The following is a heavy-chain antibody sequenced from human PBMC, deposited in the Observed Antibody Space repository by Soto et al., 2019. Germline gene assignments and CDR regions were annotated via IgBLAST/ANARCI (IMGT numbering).Heavy chain of an antibody. V-gene: IGHV4-34*01. CDR2: INHVGGT. CDR1: GGSFSGYY. Sequence: QVQLQQWGAGLLKPSETLSLTCAVYGGSFSGYYWSWIRQPPGKGLEWIGEINHVGGTNYNPSLKSRLTISADTSKNQFSLKVNSVTAADTAVYYCARGQKGYSSSWYVDWGQGTPVTVSS. J-gene: IGHJ4*02. CDR3: ARGQKGYSSSWYVD. D-gene: IGHD6-13*01.